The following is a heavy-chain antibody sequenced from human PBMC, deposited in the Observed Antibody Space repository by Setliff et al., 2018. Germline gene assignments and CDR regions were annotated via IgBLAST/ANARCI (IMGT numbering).Heavy chain of an antibody. CDR2: INHSGSS. J-gene: IGHJ4*02. Sequence: PSETLSLTWGVHQRRTFSDYYWTWIRQPPGKGLEWIGEINHSGSSNYNPSLKSRVTISVDTSNNQFSLKLSSVTAADTAVYYCARGRNVAARLLDSWGQGARVTVSS. D-gene: IGHD6-6*01. CDR3: ARGRNVAARLLDS. CDR1: RRTFSDYY. V-gene: IGHV4-34*01.